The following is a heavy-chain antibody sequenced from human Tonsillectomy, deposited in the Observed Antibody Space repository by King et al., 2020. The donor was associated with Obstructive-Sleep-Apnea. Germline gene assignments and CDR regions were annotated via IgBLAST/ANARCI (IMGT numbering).Heavy chain of an antibody. D-gene: IGHD3-22*01. V-gene: IGHV6-1*01. CDR2: TYYRSKWFN. Sequence: VQLQQSDPGLVKPSQTLSLTCAISGDSVSNNTAVWNWIRQSPSRGLEWLGRTYYRSKWFNEYAESVKSRITINPDTSKNQFSLQLNSVTPGDTAVYYCAGARSYYYTWGQGTLVTVSS. CDR3: AGARSYYYT. CDR1: GDSVSNNTAV. J-gene: IGHJ5*02.